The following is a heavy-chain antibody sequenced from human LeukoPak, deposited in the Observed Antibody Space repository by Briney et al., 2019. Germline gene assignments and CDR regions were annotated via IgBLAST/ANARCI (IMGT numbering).Heavy chain of an antibody. J-gene: IGHJ4*02. CDR2: IDWDDDK. Sequence: SGPTLVKPTQTLTLTCTFSGFSPSTSGMCVGWIRQPPSKSLEGLARIDWDDDKYYSTSLKTRLTISKDTSKNQVVLTMTNMDPVDTATYYCARMSRDSSSSFYFDYWGQGTLVTVSS. V-gene: IGHV2-70*11. CDR1: GFSPSTSGMC. D-gene: IGHD6-6*01. CDR3: ARMSRDSSSSFYFDY.